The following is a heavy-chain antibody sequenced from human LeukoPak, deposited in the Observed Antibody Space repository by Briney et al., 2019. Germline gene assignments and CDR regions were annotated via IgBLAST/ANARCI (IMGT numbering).Heavy chain of an antibody. V-gene: IGHV3-33*01. CDR2: IWSDGNNK. CDR1: GFTFSRYG. Sequence: PGGSLRLSCAASGFTFSRYGMHWVRQAPGKGLEWVAVIWSDGNNKYYADSVKGRFTISRDNSKNTLFLQINSLRAEDTAVYYCARNREVGATFEYYFDYWGQGTLVTVSS. D-gene: IGHD1-26*01. CDR3: ARNREVGATFEYYFDY. J-gene: IGHJ4*02.